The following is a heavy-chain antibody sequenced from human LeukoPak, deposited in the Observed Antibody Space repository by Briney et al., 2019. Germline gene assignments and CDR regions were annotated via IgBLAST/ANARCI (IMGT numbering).Heavy chain of an antibody. Sequence: PGRSLRLSCAASGFTFDDYAMHWVRQAPGKGLEWVSGISWNSGSIGYADSVKGRFTISRDNAKNSLYLQVNSLRAEDTALYYCAKGDHYFDYWGQGTLVTVSS. CDR2: ISWNSGSI. D-gene: IGHD2-21*01. V-gene: IGHV3-9*01. CDR3: AKGDHYFDY. CDR1: GFTFDDYA. J-gene: IGHJ4*02.